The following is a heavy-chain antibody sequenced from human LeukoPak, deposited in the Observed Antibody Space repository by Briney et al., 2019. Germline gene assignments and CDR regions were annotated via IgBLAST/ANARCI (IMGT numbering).Heavy chain of an antibody. CDR2: ISSSSSYI. V-gene: IGHV3-21*01. CDR3: AREGSMARPREFQH. Sequence: GGPLRLSCAASGFTFSSYSMNWVRQAPGKGLEWVSSISSSSSYIYYADSVEGRFTISRDNAKNSLYLQMNSLRAEDTAVYYCAREGSMARPREFQHWGQGTLVTVSS. D-gene: IGHD3-10*01. CDR1: GFTFSSYS. J-gene: IGHJ1*01.